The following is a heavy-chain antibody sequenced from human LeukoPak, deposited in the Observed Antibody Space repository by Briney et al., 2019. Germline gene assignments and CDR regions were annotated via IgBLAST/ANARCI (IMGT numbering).Heavy chain of an antibody. J-gene: IGHJ4*02. D-gene: IGHD2-2*01. CDR1: GYTFTSYY. CDR3: ARDRTVIPAAMSGISY. CDR2: INPSGGGT. V-gene: IGHV1-46*01. Sequence: GASVKVSCKASGYTFTSYYMHWVRQAPGQGLEWMGIINPSGGGTSYAQKFQGRVTMTRDTSTSAVYMELSSLRSEDTAVYYCARDRTVIPAAMSGISYWGQGTLVTVSS.